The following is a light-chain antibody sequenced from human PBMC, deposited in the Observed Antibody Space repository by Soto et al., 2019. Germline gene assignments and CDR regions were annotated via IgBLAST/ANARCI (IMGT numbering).Light chain of an antibody. J-gene: IGKJ1*01. Sequence: EIVMTQSPATLSVSPGERATLSCRASQSVSSNLAWYQQKPGQAPRLLISGASTRAAGIPARFSGSGSGTEFTLTISSRQSEDFAVYYCQQYNNWPWTFGQGTKV. V-gene: IGKV3-15*01. CDR3: QQYNNWPWT. CDR1: QSVSSN. CDR2: GAS.